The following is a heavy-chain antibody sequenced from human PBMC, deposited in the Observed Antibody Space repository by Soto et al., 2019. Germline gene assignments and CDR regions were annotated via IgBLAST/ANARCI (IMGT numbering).Heavy chain of an antibody. J-gene: IGHJ4*02. CDR2: ISGSSSYI. Sequence: EVQLVESGGGLVKPGGSLRLSCAASGFTFSSYSMNWVRQAPGKGLEWVSSISGSSSYIYYADSVKGRFTISRDNAKNSLYLQMNSLRAEDTAVYYCAREGYNWNYKGDYWGQGTLVTVSS. CDR3: AREGYNWNYKGDY. D-gene: IGHD1-7*01. CDR1: GFTFSSYS. V-gene: IGHV3-21*01.